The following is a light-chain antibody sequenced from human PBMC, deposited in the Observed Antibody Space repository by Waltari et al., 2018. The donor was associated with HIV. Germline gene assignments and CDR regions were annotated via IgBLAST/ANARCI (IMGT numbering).Light chain of an antibody. CDR2: YTD. Sequence: QSVLTQPPSASGTPGQTISISCSGSRPTVRGNTEHWYPHIPPTAPKLIIYYTDQRPSGVPARFSASKAGPSASLAISGLQPGDEGLYYCGTWDADLDGPVFGGGTKVTVL. V-gene: IGLV1-44*01. CDR3: GTWDADLDGPV. CDR1: RPTVRGNT. J-gene: IGLJ3*02.